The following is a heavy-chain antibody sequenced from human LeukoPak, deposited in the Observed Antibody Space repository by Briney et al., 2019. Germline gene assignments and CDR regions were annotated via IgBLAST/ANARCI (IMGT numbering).Heavy chain of an antibody. D-gene: IGHD2-21*01. CDR2: IYYSGST. CDR3: ARGRGGEDPHFQH. J-gene: IGHJ1*01. CDR1: GGSISSYY. V-gene: IGHV4-59*01. Sequence: PSETLSLTCTVSGGSISSYYWSWIRQPPGKGLEWIGYIYYSGSTNYNPSLKSRVTISVDTSKNQFSLNMSSVTAADTAVYYCARGRGGEDPHFQHWGQGTLVTVSS.